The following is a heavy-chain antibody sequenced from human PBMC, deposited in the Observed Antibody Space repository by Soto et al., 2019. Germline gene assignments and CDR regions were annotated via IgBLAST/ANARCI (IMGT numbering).Heavy chain of an antibody. D-gene: IGHD3-3*01. CDR2: INHSGST. V-gene: IGHV4-34*01. Sequence: SETLSLTCAVYGGSFSGYYWSWIRQPPGKGLEWIGEINHSGSTNYNPSLKSRVTISVDTSKNQFSLKLSSVTAADTAVYYCARGLTIFGVVIIHYYYYGMDVWGQGTTVTVSS. J-gene: IGHJ6*02. CDR1: GGSFSGYY. CDR3: ARGLTIFGVVIIHYYYYGMDV.